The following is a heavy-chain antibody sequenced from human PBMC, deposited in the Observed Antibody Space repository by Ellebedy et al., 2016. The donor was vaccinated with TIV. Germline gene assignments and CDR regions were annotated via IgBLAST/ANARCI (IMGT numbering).Heavy chain of an antibody. CDR1: GFTFSNYV. CDR3: AKDRDDAGDFVFDS. D-gene: IGHD4-17*01. Sequence: GESLKISCTASGFTFSNYVMSCVCQAPGKGLKWVSGISRTDDSTYYADSVKGRFTISRDDPKSTLYLQMNNLRAEDTAVYYCAKDRDDAGDFVFDSWGQGTLVTVSS. V-gene: IGHV3-23*01. J-gene: IGHJ4*02. CDR2: ISRTDDST.